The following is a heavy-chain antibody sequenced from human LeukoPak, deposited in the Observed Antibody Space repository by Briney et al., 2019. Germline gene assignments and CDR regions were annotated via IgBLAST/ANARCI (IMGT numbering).Heavy chain of an antibody. CDR3: ARDQDPIVVVTAFDY. CDR1: GFTFSSYG. D-gene: IGHD2-21*02. V-gene: IGHV3-33*01. J-gene: IGHJ4*02. Sequence: PGGSLRLSCAASGFTFSSYGMPWVRQAPGKGLEWVAVIWYDGSNKYYADSVKGRFTISRDNSKNTLYLQMNSLRAEDTAVYYCARDQDPIVVVTAFDYWGQGTLVTVSS. CDR2: IWYDGSNK.